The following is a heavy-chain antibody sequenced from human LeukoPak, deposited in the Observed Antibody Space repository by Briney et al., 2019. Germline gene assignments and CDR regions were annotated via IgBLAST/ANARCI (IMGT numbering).Heavy chain of an antibody. V-gene: IGHV3-74*01. Sequence: PGGSLRLSCAASGFTFSSYWMHWVRQAPGKGLVWVSRINSDGSSTSYADSVKGRFTISRDNAKNTLCLQMNSLRAEDTAVYYCARDADYGDYEPLYYMDVWGKGTTVTVSS. CDR3: ARDADYGDYEPLYYMDV. D-gene: IGHD4-17*01. J-gene: IGHJ6*03. CDR2: INSDGSST. CDR1: GFTFSSYW.